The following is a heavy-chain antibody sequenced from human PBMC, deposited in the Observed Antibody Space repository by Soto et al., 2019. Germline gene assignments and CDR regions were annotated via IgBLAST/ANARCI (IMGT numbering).Heavy chain of an antibody. D-gene: IGHD3-16*01. Sequence: QVQLQESGPGLVKPSETLSLTCTVSGGSISSYYWSWIRQSPGKGLEWIGYMYYSGSTNYNPSPKSRVSISLGTWRNQFSLKLTSVSAADTTVDYCARGTFGGVKDWGQGTLVTVSS. CDR2: MYYSGST. CDR1: GGSISSYY. J-gene: IGHJ4*02. CDR3: ARGTFGGVKD. V-gene: IGHV4-59*01.